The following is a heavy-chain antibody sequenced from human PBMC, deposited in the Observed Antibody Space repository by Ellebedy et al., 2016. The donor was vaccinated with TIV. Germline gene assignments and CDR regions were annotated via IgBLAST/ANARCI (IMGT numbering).Heavy chain of an antibody. Sequence: GGSLRLXXAASGFTFSSYWMSWVRQAPGKGLEWVANIKQDGSEKYYVDSVKGRFTISRDNAKNSLYLQMNSLRAEDTAVYYCASSSVTGTTGYPVYYYYMDVWGKGTTVTVSS. CDR1: GFTFSSYW. J-gene: IGHJ6*03. D-gene: IGHD1-7*01. CDR3: ASSSVTGTTGYPVYYYYMDV. V-gene: IGHV3-7*01. CDR2: IKQDGSEK.